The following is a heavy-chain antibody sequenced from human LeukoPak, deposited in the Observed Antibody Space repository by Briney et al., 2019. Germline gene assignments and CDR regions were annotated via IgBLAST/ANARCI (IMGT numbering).Heavy chain of an antibody. J-gene: IGHJ5*02. CDR1: GYSVSSGYY. V-gene: IGHV4-38-2*01. D-gene: IGHD2-2*01. Sequence: PSETLSLTCAVSGYSVSSGYYWGWIRQPPGKGLEWIGSIYHSGSTYYNPSLKSRVTISLDTSKNQFSLNLRSVTAADTAVYYCARVYCNSISCHFSNWFDPWGQGTLVTVSS. CDR3: ARVYCNSISCHFSNWFDP. CDR2: IYHSGST.